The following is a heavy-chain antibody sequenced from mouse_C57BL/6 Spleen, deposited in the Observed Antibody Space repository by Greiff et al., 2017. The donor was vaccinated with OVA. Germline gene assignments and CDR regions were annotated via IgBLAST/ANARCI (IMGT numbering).Heavy chain of an antibody. V-gene: IGHV1-15*01. D-gene: IGHD1-1*02. Sequence: HVQLQQSGAELVRPGASVTLSCTASGYTFTDYEMHWVKQTPVHGLEWIGAIDPETGGTAYTQKFKGKALLPADKSSSTAYLELCSLTSEDSADYYSTRRDYGGMDYWGQGTSVTVSS. CDR3: TRRDYGGMDY. CDR1: GYTFTDYE. CDR2: IDPETGGT. J-gene: IGHJ4*01.